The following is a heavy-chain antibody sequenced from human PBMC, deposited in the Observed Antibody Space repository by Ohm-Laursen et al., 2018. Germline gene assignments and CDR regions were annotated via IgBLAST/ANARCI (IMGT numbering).Heavy chain of an antibody. V-gene: IGHV3-23*01. CDR2: ATGSGRYT. Sequence: SLRLSCAASGFTFSSYSMNWVRQAPGKGLEWVSVATGSGRYTYYRDSVKGRFTISRDNSKNTLYLQMSSLRVEDTAVYYCTKGLSGGTGHGNWFDPWGQGTLVIVSS. J-gene: IGHJ5*02. CDR1: GFTFSSYS. CDR3: TKGLSGGTGHGNWFDP. D-gene: IGHD3-10*01.